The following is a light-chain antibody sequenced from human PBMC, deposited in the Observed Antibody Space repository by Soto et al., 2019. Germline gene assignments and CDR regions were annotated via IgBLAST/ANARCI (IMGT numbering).Light chain of an antibody. J-gene: IGLJ1*01. CDR2: NND. CDR3: AAWDDGLGRLYV. Sequence: QSVLTQPPSAYGTPGQSVTISCSGSSSNIGRNTVDWYQHVQGAAPRLLMYNNDQRPSGVPDRFSGSKSGTSASLAISGLQSEDEADYYCAAWDDGLGRLYVFGTGTKLTVL. CDR1: SSNIGRNT. V-gene: IGLV1-44*01.